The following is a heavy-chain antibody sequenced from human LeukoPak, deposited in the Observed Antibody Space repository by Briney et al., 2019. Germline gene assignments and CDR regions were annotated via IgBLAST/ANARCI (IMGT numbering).Heavy chain of an antibody. CDR2: INTDGSYT. D-gene: IGHD3-10*01. CDR1: GFHFSSYW. J-gene: IGHJ4*02. Sequence: GGSLRLSCTASGFHFSSYWMHWVRQAPGKGLVWVSGINTDGSYTGYADSVKGRFTISRDNAKNSLYLQMNSLRTEDAAVYYCARGPGGSGSYYDYWGQGTLVTVSS. V-gene: IGHV3-74*01. CDR3: ARGPGGSGSYYDY.